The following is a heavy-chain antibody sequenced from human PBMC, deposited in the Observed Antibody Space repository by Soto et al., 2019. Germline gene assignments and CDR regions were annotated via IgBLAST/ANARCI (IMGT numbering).Heavy chain of an antibody. D-gene: IGHD6-13*01. V-gene: IGHV1-18*01. Sequence: ASVKVPCKVSGYTRTDLSMHCVRKAPGKGLEWMGWISADNGNTIYAQKLQGRVTMTTDTSTSTAYMELRSLRSDDTAVYYCARDRRSRNFDYWGQGTLVTVSS. J-gene: IGHJ4*02. CDR2: ISADNGNT. CDR1: GYTRTDLS. CDR3: ARDRRSRNFDY.